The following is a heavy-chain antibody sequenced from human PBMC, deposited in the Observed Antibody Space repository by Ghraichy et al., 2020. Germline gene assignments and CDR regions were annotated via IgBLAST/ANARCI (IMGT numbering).Heavy chain of an antibody. Sequence: GGSLRLACAASGFTFSSYWMSWVRQAPGKGLEWVANIKQDGSEKYYVDSVKGRFTISRDNAKNSLYLQMNSLRAEDTAVYYCARAYYDFWSGYRGAPLDYWGQGTLVTVSS. V-gene: IGHV3-7*05. CDR2: IKQDGSEK. D-gene: IGHD3-3*01. CDR3: ARAYYDFWSGYRGAPLDY. J-gene: IGHJ4*02. CDR1: GFTFSSYW.